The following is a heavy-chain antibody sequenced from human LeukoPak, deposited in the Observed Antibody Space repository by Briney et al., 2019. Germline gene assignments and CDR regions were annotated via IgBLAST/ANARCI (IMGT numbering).Heavy chain of an antibody. D-gene: IGHD6-13*01. CDR1: GGTLNSYV. CDR2: IIPISGTT. V-gene: IGHV1-69*05. CDR3: ARSSGLAAPGDYYYYMDV. Sequence: GASVKVSCKASGGTLNSYVISWVRQAPGQGLEWMGGIIPISGTTNYAQKFQGRVTMTRNTSKSTAYMELSGLTSEDTAVYYCARSSGLAAPGDYYYYMDVWGKGTAVTISS. J-gene: IGHJ6*03.